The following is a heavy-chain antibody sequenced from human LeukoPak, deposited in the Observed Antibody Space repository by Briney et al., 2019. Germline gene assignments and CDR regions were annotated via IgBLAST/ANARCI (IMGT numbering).Heavy chain of an antibody. V-gene: IGHV1-18*01. J-gene: IGHJ5*02. CDR3: ARSIISAAYYYGSGSYYNDDNWFDP. D-gene: IGHD3-10*01. CDR1: GYTFTSYG. Sequence: GASVKVSCKASGYTFTSYGISWVRQAPGQGLEWMGWISAYNGNTNYAQKFQGRVTMTRNTSISTAYMELSSLRSEDTAVYYCARSIISAAYYYGSGSYYNDDNWFDPWGQGTLVTVSS. CDR2: ISAYNGNT.